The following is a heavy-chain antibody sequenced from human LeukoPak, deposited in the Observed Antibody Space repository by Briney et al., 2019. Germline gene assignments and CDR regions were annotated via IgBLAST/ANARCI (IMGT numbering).Heavy chain of an antibody. CDR2: ISHDGSNR. V-gene: IGHV3-30*03. D-gene: IGHD2-8*02. Sequence: GGSLRLSCAASGFIFKTHAMHWVRQAPGKGLEWVAVISHDGSNRFYADSVKGRFTISRDNSKNTLSLQMSSLRVDDTAFYYCKAVPVTGGGYWGQGTLVTVSS. J-gene: IGHJ4*02. CDR1: GFIFKTHA. CDR3: KAVPVTGGGY.